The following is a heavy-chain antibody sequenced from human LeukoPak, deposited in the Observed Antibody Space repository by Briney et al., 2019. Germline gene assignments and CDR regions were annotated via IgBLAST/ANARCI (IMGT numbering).Heavy chain of an antibody. J-gene: IGHJ3*02. CDR3: ASDDYGDYGRAFDI. Sequence: GGSLRLSCAASGFTFSSYAMHWVRQAPGKGLEWVAVISYDGSNKYYADSVKGRFTISRDNSKNTLYLQMNSLRAEDTAVYYCASDDYGDYGRAFDIWGQGTMVTVSS. D-gene: IGHD4-17*01. CDR2: ISYDGSNK. V-gene: IGHV3-30*04. CDR1: GFTFSSYA.